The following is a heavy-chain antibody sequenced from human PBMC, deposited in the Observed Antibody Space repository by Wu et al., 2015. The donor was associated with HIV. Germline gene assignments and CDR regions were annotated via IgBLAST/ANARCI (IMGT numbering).Heavy chain of an antibody. Sequence: QVQLVQSGAEVKKPGSSMKVSCKASGDTFSNYNINWVRHVPGQGLEWMGGVIPIFGTTSYAQKFQGRVTINTDESTSTAYMELSSLRSEDTALYYCARGWGWFANYYYYMDVWGKGTTVTVSS. CDR1: GDTFSNYN. CDR3: ARGWGWFANYYYYMDV. D-gene: IGHD3-10*01. V-gene: IGHV1-69*05. J-gene: IGHJ6*03. CDR2: VIPIFGTT.